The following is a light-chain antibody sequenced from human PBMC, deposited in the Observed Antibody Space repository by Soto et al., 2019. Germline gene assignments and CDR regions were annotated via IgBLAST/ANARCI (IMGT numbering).Light chain of an antibody. CDR3: QQYNNWPRAT. CDR2: RTS. Sequence: VFTQSPCALSLAPGERATGSCRASESISTPYLAWYQQKPGQAPRLLMFRTSSRATGFPARFSGSGSGPEFNLTISSLQSEDFGVYYCQQYNNWPRATFGGGTKVHI. V-gene: IGKV3-15*01. CDR1: ESISTPY. J-gene: IGKJ4*01.